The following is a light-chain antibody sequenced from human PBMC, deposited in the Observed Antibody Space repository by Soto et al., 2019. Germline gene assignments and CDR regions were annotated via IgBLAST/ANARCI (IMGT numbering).Light chain of an antibody. V-gene: IGKV3-20*01. Sequence: EIVLTQSPGTLSLSPGERATLSCRASQSVSSSYLAWYQQKPGQAPRLLIYGASSRATSIPDRLSGSGSGPDFTLAITRLEPEDFAIYYCQPYGSSPYTFGQGTKLAIK. J-gene: IGKJ2*01. CDR3: QPYGSSPYT. CDR2: GAS. CDR1: QSVSSSY.